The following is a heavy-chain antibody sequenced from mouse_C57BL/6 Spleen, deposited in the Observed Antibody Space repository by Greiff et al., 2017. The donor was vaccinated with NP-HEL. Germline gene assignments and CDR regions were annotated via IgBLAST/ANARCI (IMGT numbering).Heavy chain of an antibody. Sequence: DVQLVESGGGLVKPGGSLKLSCAASGFTFSSYAMSWVRQTPEKRLEWVATISDGGSYTYYPDNVKGRFTISRDNAKNNLYLQMSHLKSEDTAMYYCARAITTVVATNFDYWGQGTTLTVSS. CDR2: ISDGGSYT. V-gene: IGHV5-4*01. D-gene: IGHD1-1*01. CDR3: ARAITTVVATNFDY. J-gene: IGHJ2*01. CDR1: GFTFSSYA.